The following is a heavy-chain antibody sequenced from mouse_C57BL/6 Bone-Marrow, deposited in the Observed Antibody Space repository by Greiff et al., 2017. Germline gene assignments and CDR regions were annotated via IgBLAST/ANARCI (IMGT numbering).Heavy chain of an antibody. CDR2: IHPNRGST. Sequence: QVQLKQPGAELVKPGASVKLSCKASGYTFTSYWMHWVKQRPGQGLEWIGRIHPNRGSTNYNEKFKSKATLTVDKSSSTAYMQLSSLTSEASAVYYCARWDFKMAYAMDFWGQVTSVTVSS. J-gene: IGHJ4*01. V-gene: IGHV1-64*01. CDR1: GYTFTSYW. D-gene: IGHD2-3*01. CDR3: ARWDFKMAYAMDF.